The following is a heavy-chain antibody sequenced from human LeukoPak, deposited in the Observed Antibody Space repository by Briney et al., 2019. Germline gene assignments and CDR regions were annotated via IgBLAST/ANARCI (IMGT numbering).Heavy chain of an antibody. V-gene: IGHV3-74*01. CDR2: IKSDGTT. Sequence: GGSLRLSCAASGFTFSSAWMHWVRQTPGKGLVWVSRIKSDGTTNCADPVKGRFTISRDNAKNTLFLQINGLRAEDTAVYYCARYSSSSGGASYYLDYWGHGTLVTVSS. CDR3: ARYSSSSGGASYYLDY. D-gene: IGHD6-6*01. CDR1: GFTFSSAW. J-gene: IGHJ4*01.